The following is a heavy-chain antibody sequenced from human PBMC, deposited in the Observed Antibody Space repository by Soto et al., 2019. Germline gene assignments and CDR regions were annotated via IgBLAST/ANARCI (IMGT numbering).Heavy chain of an antibody. CDR2: ISSSSSYL. Sequence: GGSLRLSCAASGFTFSSYSMNWVRQAPGKGLEWVSSISSSSSYLYYADSVKGRFTISRDNAKNSLYLQMNSLRAEDTAVYYCAREVVVVPAATSWFAPWGQGTLVTVSS. CDR1: GFTFSSYS. V-gene: IGHV3-21*01. J-gene: IGHJ5*02. D-gene: IGHD2-2*01. CDR3: AREVVVVPAATSWFAP.